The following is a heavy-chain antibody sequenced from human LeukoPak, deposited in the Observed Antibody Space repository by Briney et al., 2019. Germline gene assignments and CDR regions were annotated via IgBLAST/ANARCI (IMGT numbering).Heavy chain of an antibody. D-gene: IGHD5-12*01. J-gene: IGHJ6*02. CDR3: ARIRGYSGYGGDPVPYYGMDV. CDR1: GGAISSDY. Sequence: SETLSLTCTVSGVSGGAISSDYWTWIRQPPGKGLEWIGYLYSTKNSNYNPSLKSRVTMSLDTSKNQFSLKVSSVTAADSAVYYCARIRGYSGYGGDPVPYYGMDVWGQGTTVTVSS. V-gene: IGHV4-59*08. CDR2: LYSTKNS.